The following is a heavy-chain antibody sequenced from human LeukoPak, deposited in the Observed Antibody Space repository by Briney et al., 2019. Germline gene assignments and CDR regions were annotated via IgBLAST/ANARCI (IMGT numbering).Heavy chain of an antibody. CDR1: GYSISSGYY. J-gene: IGHJ4*02. D-gene: IGHD3-16*02. CDR2: IYHSAST. V-gene: IGHV4-38-2*01. CDR3: TRLSMDY. Sequence: PSETLSLTCAVSGYSISSGYYWGWIRQPPGKGPEWIGNIYHSASTYYNPSLKSRVTISVDTSKNQFSLKLSSVTAADTAVYYCTRLSMDYWGQGTLVTVSS.